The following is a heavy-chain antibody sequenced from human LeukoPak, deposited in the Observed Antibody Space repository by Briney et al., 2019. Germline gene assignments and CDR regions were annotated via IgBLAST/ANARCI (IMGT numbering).Heavy chain of an antibody. J-gene: IGHJ4*02. D-gene: IGHD1-26*01. Sequence: PSQTLSLTCAVSGGSISRGGYSWSWIRQPPGKGLEWIGYFYYSGSTYYNPSLKSRVTISVDTSKNQFSLKLSSVTAADTAVYYCARFGATPLDYWGQGTLVTVSS. V-gene: IGHV4-30-4*07. CDR3: ARFGATPLDY. CDR2: FYYSGST. CDR1: GGSISRGGYS.